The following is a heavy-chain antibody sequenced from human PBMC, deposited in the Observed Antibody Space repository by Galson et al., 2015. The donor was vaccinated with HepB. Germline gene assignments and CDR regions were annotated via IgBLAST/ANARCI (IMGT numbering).Heavy chain of an antibody. V-gene: IGHV3-21*01. CDR2: ISSSSSYI. Sequence: SLRLSCAASGFTFSSYSMNWVRQAPGKGLEWVSSISSSSSYIYYADSVKGRFTISRDNAKNSLYLQMNSLRAEDTAVYYCARWGGLTMVRGVDYWGQGTLVTVSS. CDR1: GFTFSSYS. D-gene: IGHD3-10*01. J-gene: IGHJ4*02. CDR3: ARWGGLTMVRGVDY.